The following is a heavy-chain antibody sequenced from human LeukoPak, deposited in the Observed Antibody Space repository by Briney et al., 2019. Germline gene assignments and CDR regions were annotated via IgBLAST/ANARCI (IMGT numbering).Heavy chain of an antibody. D-gene: IGHD3-22*01. J-gene: IGHJ5*02. CDR3: ARGLYDSSGYHNFNWFDP. V-gene: IGHV4-59*01. CDR1: GGSISSGY. CDR2: IYYSGST. Sequence: SETLSLTCTVSGGSISSGYWSWIRQPPGKGLEWIGYIYYSGSTNYNPSLKSRVTISVDTSKNQFSPKLSSVTAADTAVYYCARGLYDSSGYHNFNWFDPWGQGTLVTVSS.